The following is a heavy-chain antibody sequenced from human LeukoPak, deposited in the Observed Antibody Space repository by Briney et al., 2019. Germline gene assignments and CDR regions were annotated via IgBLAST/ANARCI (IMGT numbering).Heavy chain of an antibody. CDR2: IRGSGSDI. J-gene: IGHJ4*02. D-gene: IGHD1-7*01. CDR1: GFTFSDYY. CDR3: AKNRGRAGTTVAIDY. V-gene: IGHV3-11*01. Sequence: GGSLRLSCAASGFTFSDYYMSWIRQAPGKGLECVSYIRGSGSDIYYADSVKGRFTISRDNAKNSLYLQMNSLRAEDTAVYYCAKNRGRAGTTVAIDYWAREPWSPSPQ.